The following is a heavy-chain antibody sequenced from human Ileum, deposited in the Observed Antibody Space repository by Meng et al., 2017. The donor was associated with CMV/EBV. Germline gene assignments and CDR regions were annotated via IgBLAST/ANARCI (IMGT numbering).Heavy chain of an antibody. Sequence: ETLSLTCAASGFTVSSNYMSWVRQAPGKGLEWVSVIYSGGSTYYADSVKGRFTISRDNSKNTLYLQMNSLRAEDTAVYYCARGHDGYNFNYWGQGTLVTVSS. CDR2: IYSGGST. J-gene: IGHJ4*02. CDR1: GFTVSSNY. CDR3: ARGHDGYNFNY. V-gene: IGHV3-66*02. D-gene: IGHD5-24*01.